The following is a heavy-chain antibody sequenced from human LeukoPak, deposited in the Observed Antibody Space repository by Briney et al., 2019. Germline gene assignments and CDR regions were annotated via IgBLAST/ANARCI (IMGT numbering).Heavy chain of an antibody. J-gene: IGHJ3*02. CDR3: ARGGSLVGTTPHDTFDI. V-gene: IGHV4-59*01. D-gene: IGHD1-26*01. CDR2: IYSSGST. Sequence: SATLSLTCTVSGGSITGYYWSWIRQAPGKGLEWIGHIYSSGSTNYNPSLKSRVTISVDTSKNQVSLRLSSVTAADTAVYYCARGGSLVGTTPHDTFDIWGQGTVVTVS. CDR1: GGSITGYY.